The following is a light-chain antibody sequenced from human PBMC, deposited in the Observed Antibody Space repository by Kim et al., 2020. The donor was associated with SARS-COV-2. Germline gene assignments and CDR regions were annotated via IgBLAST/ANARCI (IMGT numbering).Light chain of an antibody. J-gene: IGLJ3*02. CDR3: SAWDTTLSAWV. CDR2: RNN. CDR1: SNNVGDQG. V-gene: IGLV10-54*04. Sequence: QAGLTQPPSVSKDLRQTATVTCTGNSNNVGDQGAAWLQQHRGHPPKLLSYRNNKRPSGISEGFSASRSGTTASLTITGLQPEDEADYYCSAWDTTLSAWVFGGGTKLTVL.